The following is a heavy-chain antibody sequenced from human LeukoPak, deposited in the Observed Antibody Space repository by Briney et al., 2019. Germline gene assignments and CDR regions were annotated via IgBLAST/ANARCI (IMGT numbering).Heavy chain of an antibody. CDR1: GFTFSSYG. CDR3: ARGLEHPAAGGFDY. J-gene: IGHJ4*02. Sequence: PGRSLRLSCAASGFTFSSYGMHWVHQAPGKGLEWVAVIWYDGSNKYYADSVKGRFTISRDNSKNTLYLQMNSLRAEDTAVYYCARGLEHPAAGGFDYWGQGTLVTVSS. D-gene: IGHD6-25*01. CDR2: IWYDGSNK. V-gene: IGHV3-33*01.